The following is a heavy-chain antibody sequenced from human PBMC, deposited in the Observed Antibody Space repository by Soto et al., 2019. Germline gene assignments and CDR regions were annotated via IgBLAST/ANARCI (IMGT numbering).Heavy chain of an antibody. CDR2: ISGSGGST. D-gene: IGHD3-22*01. J-gene: IGHJ4*02. CDR1: GFTFSSYA. V-gene: IGHV3-23*01. Sequence: GGSLRLSCAASGFTFSSYAMSWVRQAPGKGLEWVSAISGSGGSTYYADSVKGRFTISRDNSKNTLYLQMNSLRAEDTAVYYCAKDPVYYDSSGYYSARDYWGQGTLVTVSS. CDR3: AKDPVYYDSSGYYSARDY.